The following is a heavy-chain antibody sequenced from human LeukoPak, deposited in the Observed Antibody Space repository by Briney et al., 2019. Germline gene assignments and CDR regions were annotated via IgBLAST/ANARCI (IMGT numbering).Heavy chain of an antibody. CDR2: ISGSGGST. J-gene: IGHJ3*02. CDR3: AKSDARFGEIYDAFDI. Sequence: PGGSLRLSCAASGFTFSSYGMSWVRQAPGKGLEWVSAISGSGGSTYYADSVKGRFTISRDNSKNTLYLQMNSLRAEDTAVYYCAKSDARFGEIYDAFDIWGQGTMVTVSS. D-gene: IGHD3-10*01. V-gene: IGHV3-23*01. CDR1: GFTFSSYG.